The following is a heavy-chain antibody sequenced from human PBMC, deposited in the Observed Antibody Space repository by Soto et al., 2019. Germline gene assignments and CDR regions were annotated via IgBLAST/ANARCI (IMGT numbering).Heavy chain of an antibody. J-gene: IGHJ3*02. Sequence: PGESLKISCKGSGNSLTSYWIGWIRQMPGKGLEWMGIIYPGDFDIRYSPSFQGQVTISADKSISTAYLQWSSLKASDTAMYYCATYGDYDAFDIWGQGTMVTVSS. CDR1: GNSLTSYW. V-gene: IGHV5-51*01. CDR3: ATYGDYDAFDI. CDR2: IYPGDFDI. D-gene: IGHD4-17*01.